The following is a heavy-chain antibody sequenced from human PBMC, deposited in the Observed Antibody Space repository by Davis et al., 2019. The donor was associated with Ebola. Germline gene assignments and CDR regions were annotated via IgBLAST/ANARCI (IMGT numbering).Heavy chain of an antibody. CDR3: ARGVNYDSSTFY. D-gene: IGHD3-3*01. Sequence: SETLSLTCAVSGGSISSGGYSWSWIRQPPGKRLEWTGFVYSSGSTYYNPSLESRLTMSVDTSKNQFSLKLRSVTAADTAVYYCARGVNYDSSTFYWGQGTLVTVSS. CDR1: GGSISSGGYS. CDR2: VYSSGST. J-gene: IGHJ4*02. V-gene: IGHV4-30-4*07.